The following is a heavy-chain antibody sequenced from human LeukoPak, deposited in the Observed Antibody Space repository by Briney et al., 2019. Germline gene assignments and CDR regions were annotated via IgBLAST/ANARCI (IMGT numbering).Heavy chain of an antibody. V-gene: IGHV3-7*01. J-gene: IGHJ4*02. CDR1: GFTFSNYW. D-gene: IGHD5-12*01. Sequence: GGSLRLSCAASGFTFSNYWMSWVRQAPGKGLEWVANIKQDGSEKFYVDSVKGRFTISRDNAKNSLYLQMNSLRAEDTAVYYCAKSGGYDLWEVLGYFDYWGQGTLVTVSS. CDR2: IKQDGSEK. CDR3: AKSGGYDLWEVLGYFDY.